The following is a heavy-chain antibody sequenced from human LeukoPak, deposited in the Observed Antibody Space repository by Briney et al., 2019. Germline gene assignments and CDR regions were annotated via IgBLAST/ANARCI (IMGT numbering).Heavy chain of an antibody. CDR2: IWFDGSDK. Sequence: GGSLRLSCAASGFTFSSYGMHWVRQAPGKGLEWVTFIWFDGSDKYYADSVKGRFTTSRDNSKNTLYLQMNSLRAEDTAVYYCACDYGGNSGVDYWGQGTLVTVSS. J-gene: IGHJ4*02. V-gene: IGHV3-30*02. CDR1: GFTFSSYG. CDR3: ACDYGGNSGVDY. D-gene: IGHD4-23*01.